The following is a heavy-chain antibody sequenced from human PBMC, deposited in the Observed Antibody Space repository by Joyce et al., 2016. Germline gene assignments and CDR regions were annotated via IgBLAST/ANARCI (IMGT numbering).Heavy chain of an antibody. CDR2: INGGGDT. CDR3: ARAILVEERA. CDR1: GFSVSSNH. J-gene: IGHJ5*02. V-gene: IGHV3-66*02. Sequence: EVQLVESGGGLVQPGDSLRLSCAASGFSVSSNHMHWVRQAPGTGVEWVSHINGGGDTYYAGAVKGRFTISRDNSKNTLYLQMNSLRAEDTAVYYCARAILVEERAWGQGTLVTVSS. D-gene: IGHD2-15*01.